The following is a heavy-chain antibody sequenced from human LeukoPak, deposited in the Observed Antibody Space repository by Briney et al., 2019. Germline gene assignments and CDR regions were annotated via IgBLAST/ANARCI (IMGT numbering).Heavy chain of an antibody. CDR3: ARAGETSPFDY. CDR2: MNPNSGNT. CDR1: GYTFSSYY. J-gene: IGHJ4*02. Sequence: ASVKVSCKASGYTFSSYYIHWVRQAPGQGLEWMGWMNPNSGNTGYAQKFQGRVTMTRNTSISTAYMELSSLRSEDTAVYYCARAGETSPFDYWGQGTLVTVSS. V-gene: IGHV1-8*01. D-gene: IGHD3-10*01.